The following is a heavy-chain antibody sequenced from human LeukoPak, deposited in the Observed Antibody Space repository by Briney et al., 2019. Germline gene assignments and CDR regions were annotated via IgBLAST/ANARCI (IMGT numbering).Heavy chain of an antibody. CDR3: AGLRITIFGVVIDY. V-gene: IGHV4-59*08. J-gene: IGHJ4*02. Sequence: SETLSLTCAVYGGSFSGYYWSWIRQPPGKGLEWIGYIYYSGSTNYNPSLKSRVTISVDTSKNQFSLKLGSVTAADTAVYYCAGLRITIFGVVIDYWGQGTLVTVSS. CDR2: IYYSGST. CDR1: GGSFSGYY. D-gene: IGHD3-3*01.